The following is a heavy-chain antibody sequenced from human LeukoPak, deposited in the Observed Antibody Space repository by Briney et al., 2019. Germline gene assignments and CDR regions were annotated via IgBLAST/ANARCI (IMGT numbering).Heavy chain of an antibody. D-gene: IGHD3-10*01. CDR2: IIPIFGTA. Sequence: SVKVSCKASGGTFSSYAISWVRQAPGQGLEWMGGIIPIFGTANYAQKFQGRVTITADKSTSTAYMELSSLRSEDTAVYYCARQPTMVRGAYYMDVWGKGTTVTVSS. CDR3: ARQPTMVRGAYYMDV. J-gene: IGHJ6*03. CDR1: GGTFSSYA. V-gene: IGHV1-69*06.